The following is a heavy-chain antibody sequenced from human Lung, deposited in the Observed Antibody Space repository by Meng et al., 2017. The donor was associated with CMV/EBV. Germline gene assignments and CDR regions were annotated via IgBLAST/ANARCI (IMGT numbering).Heavy chain of an antibody. D-gene: IGHD2-2*01. V-gene: IGHV2-5*02. J-gene: IGHJ5*02. CDR3: ALFTRSWFDP. CDR1: GFSLSTSEVG. CDR2: IYWDDDK. Sequence: QTTLEDSVPNLVNPTQTLTRTVTFSGFSLSTSEVGVGWIRQPPGKALEWLAVIYWDDDKRYSPSLKSRLTITKDTSKNQVVFTLTNMDPVDTATYYCALFTRSWFDPWGQGTLVTVSS.